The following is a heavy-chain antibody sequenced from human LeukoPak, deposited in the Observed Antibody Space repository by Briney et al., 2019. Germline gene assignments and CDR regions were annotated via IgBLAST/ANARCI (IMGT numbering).Heavy chain of an antibody. CDR3: AKDRRVVDQFDY. Sequence: GGSLRLSCAASGFTFSSYAMSWVRQAPGKGLEWVSAISDSGGSTYYADSVKGRFTISRDNSKNTLYLQMNSLRAEDTAVYYCAKDRRVVDQFDYWGQGTLVTVSS. CDR2: ISDSGGST. V-gene: IGHV3-23*01. J-gene: IGHJ4*02. CDR1: GFTFSSYA. D-gene: IGHD3-22*01.